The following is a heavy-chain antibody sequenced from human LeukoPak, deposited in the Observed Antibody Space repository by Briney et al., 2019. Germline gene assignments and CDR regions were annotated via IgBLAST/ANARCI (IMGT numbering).Heavy chain of an antibody. D-gene: IGHD3-3*01. CDR2: IYSGGST. CDR1: GFTVSSNY. CDR3: ARAYPPTRFLEWFDDY. J-gene: IGHJ4*02. V-gene: IGHV3-66*02. Sequence: GGSLRLSCAASGFTVSSNYMSWVRQAPGKGLEWASVIYSGGSTYYADSVKGRFTISRDNSKNTLYLQMNSLRAEDTAVYYCARAYPPTRFLEWFDDYWGQGTLVTVSS.